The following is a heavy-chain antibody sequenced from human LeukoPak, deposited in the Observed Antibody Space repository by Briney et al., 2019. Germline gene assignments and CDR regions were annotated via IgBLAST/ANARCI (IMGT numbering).Heavy chain of an antibody. J-gene: IGHJ4*02. CDR1: GGSISSSSYY. CDR3: ARHFLNIVDGVWELLGHFDY. D-gene: IGHD1-26*01. CDR2: IYYSGST. Sequence: PSETLSLTCTVSGGSISSSSYYWGWIRQPPGKGLEWIGSIYYSGSTYYNPSLKSRVTISVDTSKNQFSLKLSSVTAADTAVYYCARHFLNIVDGVWELLGHFDYWGQGTLVTVSS. V-gene: IGHV4-39*01.